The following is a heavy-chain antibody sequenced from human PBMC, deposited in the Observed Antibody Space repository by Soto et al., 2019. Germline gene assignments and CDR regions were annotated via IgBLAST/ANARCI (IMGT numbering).Heavy chain of an antibody. CDR2: IWYDGSNK. D-gene: IGHD2-15*01. Sequence: GGSLRLSCAASGFTFSSYGMHWVRQAPGKGLEWVAVIWYDGSNKYYADSVKGRFTISRDNSKNTLYLQMNSLRAEDTAVYYCARDCESCSKQGGAFDIWGQGTMVTVSS. CDR3: ARDCESCSKQGGAFDI. J-gene: IGHJ3*02. CDR1: GFTFSSYG. V-gene: IGHV3-33*01.